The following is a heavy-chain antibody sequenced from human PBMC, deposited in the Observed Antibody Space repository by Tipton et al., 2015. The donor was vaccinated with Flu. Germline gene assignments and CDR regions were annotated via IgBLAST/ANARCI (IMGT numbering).Heavy chain of an antibody. J-gene: IGHJ4*02. Sequence: QLVQSGAELKKPGASVKVSCETSGYRFTGQYIHWVRQAPGQGLEWMGWINPNSGGAHYAQMFQGRVTMTRDTSISTAYMELSRLTSDDTAIYYCARLAFTGSWYDYWGQGSLVTVSS. CDR1: GYRFTGQY. CDR2: INPNSGGA. V-gene: IGHV1-2*02. CDR3: ARLAFTGSWYDY. D-gene: IGHD6-13*01.